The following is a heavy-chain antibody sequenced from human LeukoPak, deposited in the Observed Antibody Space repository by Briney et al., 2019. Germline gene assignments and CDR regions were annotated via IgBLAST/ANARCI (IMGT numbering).Heavy chain of an antibody. J-gene: IGHJ4*02. D-gene: IGHD5-24*01. V-gene: IGHV3-11*04. CDR2: ISSSGSTI. CDR1: GFTFSDYY. CDR3: ARDGLEMATTFDY. Sequence: GGSLRLSCAASGFTFSDYYMSWIRQAPGKGLEGVSYISSSGSTIYYADSVKGRFTISRDNAKNSLYLQMNSLRAEDTAVYYCARDGLEMATTFDYWGQGTLVTVSS.